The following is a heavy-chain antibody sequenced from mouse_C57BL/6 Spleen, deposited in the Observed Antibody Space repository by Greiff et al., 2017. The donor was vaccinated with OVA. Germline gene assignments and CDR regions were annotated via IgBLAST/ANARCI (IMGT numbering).Heavy chain of an antibody. V-gene: IGHV1-61*01. CDR2: IYPSDSET. J-gene: IGHJ2*01. D-gene: IGHD1-1*01. CDR1: GYTFTSYW. CDR3: AREYYGSAYFDD. Sequence: VQLQQPGAELVRPGSSVKLSCKASGYTFTSYWMDWVKQRPGQGLEWIGNIYPSDSETHYNQKFKDKATLTVDKSSSTAYMQLSSLTSEDSAVYYCAREYYGSAYFDDWGQGTTLTVSS.